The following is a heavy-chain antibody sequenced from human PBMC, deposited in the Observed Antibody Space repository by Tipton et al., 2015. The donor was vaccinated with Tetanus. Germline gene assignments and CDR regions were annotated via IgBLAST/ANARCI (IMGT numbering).Heavy chain of an antibody. V-gene: IGHV1-18*01. J-gene: IGHJ4*02. CDR2: ISAYSGNT. Sequence: QLVQSGAELKKPGASVKVSCKASGYSFTNYGFSWVRQAPGQGLEWMGWISAYSGNTKYPQKLQGRVTITADDSTNTAYLELSSLRSEDTAVYFCARAPTRISRAYDYWGQETPITVSS. D-gene: IGHD2-21*01. CDR3: ARAPTRISRAYDY. CDR1: GYSFTNYG.